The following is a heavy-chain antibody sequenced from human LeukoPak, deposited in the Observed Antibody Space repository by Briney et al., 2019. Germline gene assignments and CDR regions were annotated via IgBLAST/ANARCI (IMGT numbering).Heavy chain of an antibody. CDR1: GFTVSSNY. J-gene: IGHJ5*02. V-gene: IGHV3-53*01. D-gene: IGHD3-22*01. CDR2: IYSGGST. CDR3: ARSSSGYSLNWFDP. Sequence: PGGSLGLSCAASGFTVSSNYMSWVRQAPGKGLKWVSVIYSGGSTYYADSVKGRFTISRDNSKNTLYLQMNSLRAEDTAVYYCARSSSGYSLNWFDPWGQGTLVTVSS.